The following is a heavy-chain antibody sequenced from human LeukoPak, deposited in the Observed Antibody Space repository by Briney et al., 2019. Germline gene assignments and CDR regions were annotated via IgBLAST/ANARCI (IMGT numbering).Heavy chain of an antibody. CDR2: ITGSGSGI. D-gene: IGHD4-17*01. CDR3: ARDKDYGFTY. J-gene: IGHJ4*02. V-gene: IGHV3-48*01. CDR1: GFSFSSEN. Sequence: GGSLRLSCAASGFSFSSENMNWVRQAPGKGPEWISWITGSGSGIIYADSVKGRFTISRDNAKNSLFLQMNSLRVEDTAVYYCARDKDYGFTYWGQGTLVTVSS.